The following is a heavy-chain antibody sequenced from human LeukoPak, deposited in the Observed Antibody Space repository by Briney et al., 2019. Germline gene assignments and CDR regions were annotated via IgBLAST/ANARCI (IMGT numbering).Heavy chain of an antibody. V-gene: IGHV3-30-3*01. CDR1: GFTFSSYA. CDR2: ISYDGSNK. J-gene: IGHJ4*02. D-gene: IGHD2-2*01. Sequence: TGGSLRLSCAASGFTFSSYAMHWVRQAPGKGLEWVAVISYDGSNKYYADSVKGRFTISRDNSKNTLYLQMNSLRAEDTAVYYCAKEKYCSSTSCYPTTRGYFDYWGQGTLVTVSS. CDR3: AKEKYCSSTSCYPTTRGYFDY.